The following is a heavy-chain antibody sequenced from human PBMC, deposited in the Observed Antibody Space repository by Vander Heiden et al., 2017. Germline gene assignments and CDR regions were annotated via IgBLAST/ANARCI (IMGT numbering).Heavy chain of an antibody. J-gene: IGHJ4*02. V-gene: IGHV3-33*05. CDR1: GFTLSSYN. Sequence: QVQLVESGGGVVQPGRSLRISGAGSGFTLSSYNVHWVRQAPGKGLEWVAVISYDGSDKYYTDSVKGRFTISRDNSKNTLYLQMYSLRAEDTAVYYCARGAGGYYPNFDYWGQGTLVTVSS. CDR3: ARGAGGYYPNFDY. CDR2: ISYDGSDK. D-gene: IGHD3-22*01.